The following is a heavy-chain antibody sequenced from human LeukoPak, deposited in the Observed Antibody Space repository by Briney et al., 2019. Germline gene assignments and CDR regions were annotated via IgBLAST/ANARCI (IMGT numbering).Heavy chain of an antibody. CDR3: ARAGELLWFGVDY. CDR1: GGSLSSYY. J-gene: IGHJ4*02. Sequence: PSETLSLTCTVSGGSLSSYYWSWVRQPPGKGLEWIGYIYYSGSTNYNPSLTSRVTISVDTSKNQFSLKLSSVTAADTAVYYCARAGELLWFGVDYWGQGTLVTVSS. CDR2: IYYSGST. D-gene: IGHD3-10*01. V-gene: IGHV4-59*01.